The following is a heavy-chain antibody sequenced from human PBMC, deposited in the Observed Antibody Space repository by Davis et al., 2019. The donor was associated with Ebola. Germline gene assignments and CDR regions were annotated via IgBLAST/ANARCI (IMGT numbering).Heavy chain of an antibody. V-gene: IGHV6-1*01. CDR1: GDSVSSGG. CDR3: ARGWFRSGMDV. Sequence: HSQTLSLTCAISGDSVSSGGWNWNRQSPSRGLEWLGRTYYNSKWYNDYAASVKSRITVNPDTSKNQFSLLLNSVTPEDTAIYYCARGWFRSGMDVWGQGTTITVSS. D-gene: IGHD6-19*01. J-gene: IGHJ6*02. CDR2: TYYNSKWYN.